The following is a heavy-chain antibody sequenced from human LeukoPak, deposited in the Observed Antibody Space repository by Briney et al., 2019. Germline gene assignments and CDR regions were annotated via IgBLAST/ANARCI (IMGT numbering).Heavy chain of an antibody. V-gene: IGHV3-30*02. CDR1: GGTFSSDG. Sequence: GGSLRLSCTVSGGTFSSDGMHWVRQAPGKGLEWVAFIRYDGSNKYYADSVKGRFTISRDNSKNTLYLQMNSLRAADTAVYYCANPILTASGWCDPWGQGTLVTVSS. J-gene: IGHJ5*02. D-gene: IGHD3-9*01. CDR2: IRYDGSNK. CDR3: ANPILTASGWCDP.